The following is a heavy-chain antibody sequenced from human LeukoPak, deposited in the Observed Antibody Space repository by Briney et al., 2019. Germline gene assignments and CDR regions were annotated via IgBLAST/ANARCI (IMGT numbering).Heavy chain of an antibody. J-gene: IGHJ4*02. CDR2: INPNSGGT. CDR1: GYTFTGYY. Sequence: ASVKVSCKASGYTFTGYYMHWVRQAPGQGLEWMGWINPNSGGTNYAQKFQGRVTMTRDTSISTAYMELSRLRSDDTAVYYCARVRGSFYDSSGYYPFDYWGQGTLVTGSS. CDR3: ARVRGSFYDSSGYYPFDY. D-gene: IGHD3-22*01. V-gene: IGHV1-2*02.